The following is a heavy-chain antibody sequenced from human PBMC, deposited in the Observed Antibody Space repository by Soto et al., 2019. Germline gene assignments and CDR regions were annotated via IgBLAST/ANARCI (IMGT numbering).Heavy chain of an antibody. D-gene: IGHD2-15*01. CDR3: ARTPRAKMIVLEAATRFDY. CDR2: ISPYNGDT. CDR1: GYTFTTYG. J-gene: IGHJ4*02. Sequence: QVQLVQSGAEVKRPGASLKVSCKASGYTFTTYGFNWVRQAPGQGLEWMGWISPYNGDTNYAQNFQGRVTLTTDTSTSTAYMELGSLTSDDTAVYYCARTPRAKMIVLEAATRFDYWGQGTLVTVSS. V-gene: IGHV1-18*04.